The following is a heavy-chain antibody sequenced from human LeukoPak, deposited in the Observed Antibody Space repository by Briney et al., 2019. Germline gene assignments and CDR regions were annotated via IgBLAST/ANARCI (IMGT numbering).Heavy chain of an antibody. J-gene: IGHJ4*02. CDR1: GFSFSDYY. Sequence: GGSLRLSCAASGFSFSDYYMSWIRQAPGKGLEWVSYITHSGKSVYYADSVKGRFTISRDNAKNSPYLQMNSLRAEDTAVYYCARDDITLGAANWGQGTLVTVSS. D-gene: IGHD1-26*01. V-gene: IGHV3-11*01. CDR3: ARDDITLGAAN. CDR2: ITHSGKSV.